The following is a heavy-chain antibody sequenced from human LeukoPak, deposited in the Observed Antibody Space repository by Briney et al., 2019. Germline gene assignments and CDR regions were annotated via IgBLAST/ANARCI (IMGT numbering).Heavy chain of an antibody. CDR2: TRYDGSDK. CDR3: ARDYYDSSGYYRGPYYFDY. Sequence: GGSLRLSCAASGFTFNNYGMHWVRQAPGKGLEWVAFTRYDGSDKYYADSVKGRFTISRDNSKNTLYLQMNSLRAEDTAVYYCARDYYDSSGYYRGPYYFDYWGQGTLVTVSS. V-gene: IGHV3-30*02. J-gene: IGHJ4*02. D-gene: IGHD3-22*01. CDR1: GFTFNNYG.